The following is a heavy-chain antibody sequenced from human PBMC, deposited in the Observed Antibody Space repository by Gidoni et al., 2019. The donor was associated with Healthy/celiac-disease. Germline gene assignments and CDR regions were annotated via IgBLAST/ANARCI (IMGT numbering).Heavy chain of an antibody. CDR2: ISSDGSNK. J-gene: IGHJ4*02. V-gene: IGHV3-30-3*01. CDR3: ARGRGKRYDY. D-gene: IGHD3-9*01. Sequence: QVHLVESGGGVVQPGRSMRLSCAASGFTFRTYAMPWVRPAPGKGLECVAVISSDGSNKYYADSVKGRFTISRDNSRNTLYLQMSSLRAEDTAVYYCARGRGKRYDYWGQGTLVTVSS. CDR1: GFTFRTYA.